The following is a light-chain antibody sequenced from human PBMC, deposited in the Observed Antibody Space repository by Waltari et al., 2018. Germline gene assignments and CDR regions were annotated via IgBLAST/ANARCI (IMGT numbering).Light chain of an antibody. CDR3: CSYAGGSTYV. Sequence: QSALTQPASVSGSPGQSITISCTGTSSDVGSYNLVSWYQQHPGKAPKLMIYEGSKRSSVVSNRFSGYKSGNTASLTISGLQAEDEADYYCCSYAGGSTYVFGTGTKVTVL. V-gene: IGLV2-23*01. CDR2: EGS. CDR1: SSDVGSYNL. J-gene: IGLJ1*01.